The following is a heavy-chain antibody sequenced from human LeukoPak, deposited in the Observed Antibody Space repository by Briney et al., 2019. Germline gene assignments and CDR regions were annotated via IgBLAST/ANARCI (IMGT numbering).Heavy chain of an antibody. CDR3: AKDAGAGGAMVYFDY. J-gene: IGHJ4*02. CDR2: ISYDGSNK. Sequence: QPGRSLRLSCAASGFPFSRYGMHWVRQAPGKGLEWVTAISYDGSNKYYADSVKGRFTISRDNSKNTLYVQMNSLRAEDMALYYCAKDAGAGGAMVYFDYWGQGTLVTVSS. V-gene: IGHV3-30*04. CDR1: GFPFSRYG. D-gene: IGHD3-16*01.